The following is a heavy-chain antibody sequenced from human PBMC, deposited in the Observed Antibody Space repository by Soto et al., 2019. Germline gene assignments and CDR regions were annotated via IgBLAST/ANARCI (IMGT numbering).Heavy chain of an antibody. CDR2: IGTASDT. CDR1: GFTLSSYD. Sequence: AGGSLRLSCAASGFTLSSYDMHWVRQATGKGLEWVSGIGTASDTYYPGSVKGRFTISRENAKNSLYLQMNSLRAGDTAVYHCARGRAAAGRLEAFDIWGQGTVVTVSS. D-gene: IGHD6-13*01. CDR3: ARGRAAAGRLEAFDI. J-gene: IGHJ3*02. V-gene: IGHV3-13*01.